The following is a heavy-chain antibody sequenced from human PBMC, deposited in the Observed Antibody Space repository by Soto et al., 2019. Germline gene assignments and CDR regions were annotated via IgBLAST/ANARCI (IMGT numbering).Heavy chain of an antibody. CDR1: GGSISSSRYY. Sequence: PSETLSLTCTVSGGSISSSRYYWGWIRQPPGKGLEWIGSIYYSGSTYYNPSLKSRVTISVDTSKNQFSLKLSSVTAADTAVYYCARRRRYCSSTSCYDRYYGMDVWGQGTTVTVSS. J-gene: IGHJ6*02. V-gene: IGHV4-39*01. CDR2: IYYSGST. D-gene: IGHD2-2*01. CDR3: ARRRRYCSSTSCYDRYYGMDV.